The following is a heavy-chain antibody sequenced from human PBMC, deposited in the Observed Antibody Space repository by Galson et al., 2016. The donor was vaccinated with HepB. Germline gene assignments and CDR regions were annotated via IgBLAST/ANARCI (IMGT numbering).Heavy chain of an antibody. D-gene: IGHD1-1*01. V-gene: IGHV3-23*01. J-gene: IGHJ4*02. Sequence: SLRLSCAASGFVFSNFGLRWVRQAPGKGLEWVASISTRRTTYYSDSVQGRFTISRDNSNNTLYLQMNGLRAEGTAVYYCAKERLVRRIFDHWGQGTLLTVSS. CDR2: ISTRRTT. CDR1: GFVFSNFG. CDR3: AKERLVRRIFDH.